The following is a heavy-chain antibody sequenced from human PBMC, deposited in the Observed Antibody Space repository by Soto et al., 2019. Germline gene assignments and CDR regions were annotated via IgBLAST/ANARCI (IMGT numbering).Heavy chain of an antibody. CDR2: IYYSGST. V-gene: IGHV4-31*03. D-gene: IGHD4-17*01. Sequence: QVQLQESGPGLVKPSQTLPLTCTVSGGSISNGGYYWSWIRQHPGKGLEWIGYIYYSGSTYYNPSLKSRVTISVDTSKNLFSLNLSSVTAADTAVYYCARLDYGDYGAPAWLDYWGQGTLVSVSA. CDR3: ARLDYGDYGAPAWLDY. J-gene: IGHJ4*02. CDR1: GGSISNGGYY.